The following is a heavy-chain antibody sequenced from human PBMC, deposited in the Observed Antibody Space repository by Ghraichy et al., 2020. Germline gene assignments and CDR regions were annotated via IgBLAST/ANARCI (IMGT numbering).Heavy chain of an antibody. D-gene: IGHD3-10*01. Sequence: LSLTCAASGFTFSNAWMTWVRQAPGKGLEWVGRIKSKSDGGTTDYAAPVKGRFTISRDDSKNTLYLQMNSLKTEDTAVYYCVLWFDDFWGQGILVTVSS. CDR2: IKSKSDGGTT. V-gene: IGHV3-15*01. J-gene: IGHJ4*02. CDR1: GFTFSNAW. CDR3: VLWFDDF.